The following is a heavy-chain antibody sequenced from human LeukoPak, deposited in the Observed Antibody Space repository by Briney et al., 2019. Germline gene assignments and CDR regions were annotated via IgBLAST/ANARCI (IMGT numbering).Heavy chain of an antibody. CDR3: ARRALSYGYFFDY. CDR1: GGSISSSSYY. Sequence: SETLSLTCTVSGGSISSSSYYWGWIRQPPGKGLEWIGSIYYSGSTYYNPSLKSRVTISVDTSKNQFSLKLSSVTAADTAAYYCARRALSYGYFFDYWGQGTLVTVSS. V-gene: IGHV4-39*01. J-gene: IGHJ4*02. CDR2: IYYSGST. D-gene: IGHD5-18*01.